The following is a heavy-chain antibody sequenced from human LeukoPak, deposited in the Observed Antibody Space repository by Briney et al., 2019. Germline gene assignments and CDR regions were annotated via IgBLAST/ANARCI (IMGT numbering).Heavy chain of an antibody. CDR2: MYYTGIT. D-gene: IGHD5-12*01. CDR3: ARETSLMGYSGGLGFNY. V-gene: IGHV4-39*07. CDR1: GASISNPSYH. J-gene: IGHJ4*02. Sequence: SETLSLTCTVSGASISNPSYHWGWIRQPPGKGLEWIGSMYYTGITYYNPSLKSRVSISLDTSKNQFFLKVNSVTAADTAVYYCARETSLMGYSGGLGFNYWGQGTLVTVAS.